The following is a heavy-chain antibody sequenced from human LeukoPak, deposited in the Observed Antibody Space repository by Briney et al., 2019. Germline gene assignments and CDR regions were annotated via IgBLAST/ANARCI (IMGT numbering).Heavy chain of an antibody. CDR2: IIPIFGTA. J-gene: IGHJ5*02. D-gene: IGHD3-16*02. CDR1: GGTFSSYA. CDR3: AREGDYVWGSYRYPWFDP. Sequence: SVKVSCKASGGTFSSYAISWVRQAPGQGLEWMGGIIPIFGTANYAQKFQGRVTITADKSTSTAYMELRSLRSDDTAVYYCAREGDYVWGSYRYPWFDPWGQGTLVTVSS. V-gene: IGHV1-69*06.